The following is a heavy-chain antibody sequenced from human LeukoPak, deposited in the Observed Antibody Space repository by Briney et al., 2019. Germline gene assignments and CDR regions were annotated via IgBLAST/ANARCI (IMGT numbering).Heavy chain of an antibody. CDR2: IKQDGSEK. D-gene: IGHD2-15*01. CDR3: ARVGYCSGGSCYGRVRDAFDI. Sequence: GGSLRLSCAASGFTLSSYWMSWVRQAPGKGLEWVANIKQDGSEKYYVDSVKGRFTISRDNAKNSLYLQMNSLRAEDTAVYYCARVGYCSGGSCYGRVRDAFDIWGQGTMVTVSS. CDR1: GFTLSSYW. V-gene: IGHV3-7*01. J-gene: IGHJ3*02.